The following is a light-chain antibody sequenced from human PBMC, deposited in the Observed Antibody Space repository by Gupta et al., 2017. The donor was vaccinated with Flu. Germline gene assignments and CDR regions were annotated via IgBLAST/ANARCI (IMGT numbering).Light chain of an antibody. J-gene: IGLJ1*01. CDR2: DDN. V-gene: IGLV1-51*01. Sequence: RATISCSGSRANMCKNYVSWYQQVPGPAPKLLIYDDNKRPSGIPDRFSGSKSGTSATLGITGLQTGDEADYYCGSWARNLNANVFGTGTKVTVL. CDR1: RANMCKNY. CDR3: GSWARNLNANV.